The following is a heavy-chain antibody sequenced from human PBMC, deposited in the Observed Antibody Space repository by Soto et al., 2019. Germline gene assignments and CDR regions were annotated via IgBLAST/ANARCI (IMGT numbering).Heavy chain of an antibody. Sequence: QVQLVQSGAEVKNPGASVKVSCKASGYRFTGYYIHWVRQAPGQALEWMGWINPISGGAAFAQKFQERVTLNRKTSTSTAYMELNTLEADDAAIYFCVRCASGYWGYFDCWGQGSLVAVPS. J-gene: IGHJ5*01. V-gene: IGHV1-2*02. CDR3: VRCASGYWGYFDC. CDR2: INPISGGA. D-gene: IGHD3-22*01. CDR1: GYRFTGYY.